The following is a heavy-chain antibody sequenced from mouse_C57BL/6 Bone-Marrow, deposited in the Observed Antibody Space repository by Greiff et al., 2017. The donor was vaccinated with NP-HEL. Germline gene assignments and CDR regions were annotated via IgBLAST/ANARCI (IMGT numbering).Heavy chain of an antibody. D-gene: IGHD2-3*01. V-gene: IGHV5-17*01. CDR2: ISSGSSTI. Sequence: EVQLKESGGGLVKPGGSLKLSCAASGFTFSDYGMHWVRQAPEKGLEWVAYISSGSSTINYADTVKGRFTISRDNAKNTLFLQMTSLRSEDTAMYYCARHDGQRYFDVWGTGTTVTVSS. J-gene: IGHJ1*03. CDR3: ARHDGQRYFDV. CDR1: GFTFSDYG.